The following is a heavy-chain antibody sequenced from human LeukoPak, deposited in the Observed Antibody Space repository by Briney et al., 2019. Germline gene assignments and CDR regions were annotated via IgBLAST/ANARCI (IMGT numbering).Heavy chain of an antibody. CDR1: GGSISSYY. J-gene: IGHJ3*01. Sequence: SETLSLTCTVSGGSISSYYWSWIRQPPGKGLEWIGYIHHSGSTNYSPSLRSRVTISVDTSKNRFSLRLSSLTAADTAVYFCAGSGWSFDAFDFWGQGTMVTVSS. V-gene: IGHV4-59*08. CDR3: AGSGWSFDAFDF. D-gene: IGHD6-19*01. CDR2: IHHSGST.